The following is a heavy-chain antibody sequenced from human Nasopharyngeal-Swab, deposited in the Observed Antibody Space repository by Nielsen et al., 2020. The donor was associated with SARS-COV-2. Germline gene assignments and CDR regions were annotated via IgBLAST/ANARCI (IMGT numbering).Heavy chain of an antibody. Sequence: GESLKISCKGYGYTFGNHWISWVRQMPGKGLEWMGRIDPSDSYTKYSPSFQGHVTISADKSTSIAYLQWSSLKASDTGMYYCARNSGYYLGENLWGQGTLVTVSS. V-gene: IGHV5-10-1*01. CDR2: IDPSDSYT. CDR1: GYTFGNHW. CDR3: ARNSGYYLGENL. J-gene: IGHJ5*02. D-gene: IGHD3-22*01.